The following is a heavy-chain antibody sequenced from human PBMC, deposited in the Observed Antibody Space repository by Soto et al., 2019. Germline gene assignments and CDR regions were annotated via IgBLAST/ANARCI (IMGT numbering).Heavy chain of an antibody. D-gene: IGHD3-22*01. CDR2: ISTDNGNT. CDR1: GYTFTSSG. CDR3: ARDRNYYDSSGHAFDI. Sequence: ASVKVSCKASGYTFTSSGISWVRQAPGQGLEWMGWISTDNGNTNYAQHLQGGVSMTTDTSTSTAYMDLRSLRSDDTAVYYCARDRNYYDSSGHAFDIWGPGTMVTLSS. J-gene: IGHJ3*02. V-gene: IGHV1-18*01.